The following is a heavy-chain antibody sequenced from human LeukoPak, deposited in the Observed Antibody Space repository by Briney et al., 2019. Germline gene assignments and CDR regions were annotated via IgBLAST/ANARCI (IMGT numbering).Heavy chain of an antibody. J-gene: IGHJ4*02. D-gene: IGHD1-14*01. V-gene: IGHV3-7*01. CDR2: INQGGSDK. Sequence: PGGSLRLSCAASGFTFSGHWMSWVRQAPGKGLEWVANINQGGSDKYYVDSVKGRFTISRDNANNLLYLQMNSLTGEDTAVYYCTRDRSRAEDDWGKGTLVTVSS. CDR1: GFTFSGHW. CDR3: TRDRSRAEDD.